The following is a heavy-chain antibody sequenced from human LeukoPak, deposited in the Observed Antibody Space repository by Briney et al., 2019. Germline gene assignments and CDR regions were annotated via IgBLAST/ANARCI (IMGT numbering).Heavy chain of an antibody. J-gene: IGHJ4*02. CDR2: IYPRDGST. V-gene: IGHV1-46*01. Sequence: GASVKVFCKASGYTFTSNYIHWVRQAPGQGLEWMGMIYPRDGSTSYAQKFQGRVTVTRDTSTSTVHMELNGLRSEDTAVYYCARDQEGFDYWGQGTLVTVSS. CDR1: GYTFTSNY. CDR3: ARDQEGFDY.